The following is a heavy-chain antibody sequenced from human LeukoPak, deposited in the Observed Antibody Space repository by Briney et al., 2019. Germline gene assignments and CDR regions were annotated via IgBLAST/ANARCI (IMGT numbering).Heavy chain of an antibody. V-gene: IGHV2-5*02. CDR3: IHSSLSTTMVTPGYFDY. CDR1: GFSLSTSGVG. Sequence: SGPTLVKPTQTLTLTCTFSGFSLSTSGVGVGWIRQPPGKALEWLALIYRDDDKRYSPSLKSRLTITKDTSKNQVVLTIINMDPVDTATYYCIHSSLSTTMVTPGYFDYWGQGTLVTVSS. CDR2: IYRDDDK. J-gene: IGHJ4*02. D-gene: IGHD4-23*01.